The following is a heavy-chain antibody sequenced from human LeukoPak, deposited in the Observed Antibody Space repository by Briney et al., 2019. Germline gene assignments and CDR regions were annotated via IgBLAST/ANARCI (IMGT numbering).Heavy chain of an antibody. V-gene: IGHV3-7*01. CDR1: GFTFSSYW. CDR3: ARDGLWFGDPCLDY. D-gene: IGHD3-10*01. J-gene: IGHJ4*02. Sequence: GGSLRLSCAASGFTFSSYWMSWVRQAPGKGLEWVANIKQDGSEKYYVDSVKGRFTISRDNAKNSLYLQMNSLRAEDTAAYYCARDGLWFGDPCLDYWGQGTLVTVSS. CDR2: IKQDGSEK.